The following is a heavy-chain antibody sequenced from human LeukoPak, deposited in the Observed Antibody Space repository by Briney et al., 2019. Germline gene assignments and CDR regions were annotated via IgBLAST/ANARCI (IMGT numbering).Heavy chain of an antibody. D-gene: IGHD3/OR15-3a*01. CDR2: IWYGGSNK. CDR1: GFTFSGYG. V-gene: IGHV3-33*08. Sequence: PGGSLRLSCAASGFTFSGYGMRWVRQAPGKGLEWVAVIWYGGSNKYYADSVKGRFTISRDNYKNTLYLQMNSLRAEDTAVYYCARARTDYYYGMDVWGQGTTVTVSS. J-gene: IGHJ6*02. CDR3: ARARTDYYYGMDV.